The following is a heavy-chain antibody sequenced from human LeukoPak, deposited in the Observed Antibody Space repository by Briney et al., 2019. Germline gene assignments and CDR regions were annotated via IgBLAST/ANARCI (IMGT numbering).Heavy chain of an antibody. Sequence: PGGSLRLSCAGFGFTFSSYWMTWVRQAPGKGLEWVAVIKEDGSEKYYLDSVKGRFTISRDNAKNSLYLQMNSLRAEDTAVYYCARGSGWIFHYWGQGTLVTVSS. J-gene: IGHJ4*02. D-gene: IGHD6-19*01. V-gene: IGHV3-7*01. CDR1: GFTFSSYW. CDR2: IKEDGSEK. CDR3: ARGSGWIFHY.